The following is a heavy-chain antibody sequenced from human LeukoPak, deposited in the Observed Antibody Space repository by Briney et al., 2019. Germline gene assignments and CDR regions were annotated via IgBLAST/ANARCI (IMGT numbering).Heavy chain of an antibody. CDR1: GFTVSSNY. CDR2: IYNGGST. Sequence: PGGSLRLSCAASGFTVSSNYMSWVRQAPGKGLEWVSVIYNGGSTHYADSVKGRFTFSRDNSKNTLYLQMNSLRAEDTAVYYCARAGDYGSGSCAFDMWGQGTMVTVSS. CDR3: ARAGDYGSGSCAFDM. V-gene: IGHV3-53*01. J-gene: IGHJ3*02. D-gene: IGHD3-10*01.